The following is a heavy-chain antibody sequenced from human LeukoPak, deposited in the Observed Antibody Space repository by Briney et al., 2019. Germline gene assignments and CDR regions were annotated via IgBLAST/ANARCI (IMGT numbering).Heavy chain of an antibody. D-gene: IGHD6-13*01. V-gene: IGHV5-51*01. CDR3: ARRGSSFDF. CDR2: IYPDDSDT. J-gene: IGHJ4*02. Sequence: GESLKISCKGSGYSFTNYWIGWVRQMPGKGLEWMGIIYPDDSDTRYSPSFQGQVTISADKSIRNAYLQWSSLKASDTAVYYCARRGSSFDFWGQGTLVTVSS. CDR1: GYSFTNYW.